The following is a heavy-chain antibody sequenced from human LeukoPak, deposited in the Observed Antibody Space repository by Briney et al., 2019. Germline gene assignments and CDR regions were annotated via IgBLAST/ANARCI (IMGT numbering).Heavy chain of an antibody. CDR2: INWNGGST. CDR3: ARGEDSPFDY. J-gene: IGHJ4*02. Sequence: PGGSLRLSCAASGFTYDDYGMSWVRQAPRKGLEWVSGINWNGGSTGYADSVKGRFTISRDNAKNSLYLQMNSLRAEDTALYYCARGEDSPFDYWGQGTLVTVSS. CDR1: GFTYDDYG. D-gene: IGHD3-22*01. V-gene: IGHV3-20*04.